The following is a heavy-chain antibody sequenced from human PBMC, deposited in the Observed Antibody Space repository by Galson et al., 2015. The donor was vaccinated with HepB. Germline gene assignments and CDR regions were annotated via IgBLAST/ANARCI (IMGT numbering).Heavy chain of an antibody. CDR3: ASGLYYYDSSGYPAFDY. CDR1: GYSFTSYW. J-gene: IGHJ4*02. CDR2: IDPSDSYT. Sequence: QSGAEVKKPGESLRISCNGSGYSFTSYWISWVRQMPGKGLEWMGRIDPSDSYTNYSPSFQGHDTISADKSISTAYLQWSSLKASDTAMYYCASGLYYYDSSGYPAFDYWGQGTLVTVSS. V-gene: IGHV5-10-1*01. D-gene: IGHD3-22*01.